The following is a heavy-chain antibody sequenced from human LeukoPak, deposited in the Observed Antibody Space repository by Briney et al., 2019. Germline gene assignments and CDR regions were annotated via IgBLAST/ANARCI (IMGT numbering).Heavy chain of an antibody. CDR3: ARDGGPYYYDSSGYSVVHWFDP. D-gene: IGHD3-22*01. Sequence: PSETLSLTCTVSGGSISSSSYYWGWIRQPPGKGLEWIGSIYYSGSTYYNPSLKSRVTISVDTSKNQFSLKLSSVTAADTAVYYCARDGGPYYYDSSGYSVVHWFDPWGQGTLVTVSS. J-gene: IGHJ5*02. CDR2: IYYSGST. V-gene: IGHV4-39*07. CDR1: GGSISSSSYY.